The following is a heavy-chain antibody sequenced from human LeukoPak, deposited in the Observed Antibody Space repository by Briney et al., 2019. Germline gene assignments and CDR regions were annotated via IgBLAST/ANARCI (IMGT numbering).Heavy chain of an antibody. D-gene: IGHD3-10*01. CDR3: ARVFDSGSQAYFYYMDV. CDR1: GGSISSSSYY. Sequence: NPSETLSLTCTVSGGSISSSSYYWGWIRQPPGKGLEWIGSIYYSGSTYYNPSLKSRVTISVDTSKNQFSLKVSSVTAADTAVYYCARVFDSGSQAYFYYMDVWGKGTTVTIFS. J-gene: IGHJ6*03. CDR2: IYYSGST. V-gene: IGHV4-39*07.